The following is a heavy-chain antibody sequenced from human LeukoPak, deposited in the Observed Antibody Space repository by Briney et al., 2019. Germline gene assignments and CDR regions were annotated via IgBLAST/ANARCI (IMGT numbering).Heavy chain of an antibody. Sequence: PGGSLRLSCAASGFTFSSYDMHWVRQATGKGLEWVSAIGTAGDPYYPGSVKGRFTISRDNTENSLYLQMNSLRPEDTAVYYCARATDRIWYRPPDYWGQGTLVTVSS. V-gene: IGHV3-13*05. CDR3: ARATDRIWYRPPDY. J-gene: IGHJ4*02. D-gene: IGHD6-13*01. CDR2: IGTAGDP. CDR1: GFTFSSYD.